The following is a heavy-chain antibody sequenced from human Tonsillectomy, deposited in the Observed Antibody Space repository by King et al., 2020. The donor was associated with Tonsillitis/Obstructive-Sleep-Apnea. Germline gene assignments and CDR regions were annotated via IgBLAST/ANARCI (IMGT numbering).Heavy chain of an antibody. Sequence: QLVQSGAEVKKPGESLKISCKDSGYDFTSYWIAWVRQMPGKGLEWMGSIYPGDSDTRYSPSFHGQVPISADKSISTAYLQWSSLRASDIAIYYCARSPISGNYYQTFDSWGRGTLVTVSS. J-gene: IGHJ4*02. CDR3: ARSPISGNYYQTFDS. CDR2: IYPGDSDT. D-gene: IGHD3-10*01. CDR1: GYDFTSYW. V-gene: IGHV5-51*03.